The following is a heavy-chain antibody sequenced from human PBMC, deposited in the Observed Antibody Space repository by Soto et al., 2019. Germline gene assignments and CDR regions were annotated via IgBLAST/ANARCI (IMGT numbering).Heavy chain of an antibody. V-gene: IGHV4-30-2*01. CDR3: TSGLVTTLHY. D-gene: IGHD4-17*01. CDR2: IYHSGST. Sequence: QLQLQESGSGLVKPSQTLSLTCAVSGGSISSGGYSWSWIRQPPGKGLEWIGYIYHSGSTYYNPPLKRRVTISVDRSKNQFSLKLSSVTAADTAVYYCTSGLVTTLHYWGQGTLVTVSS. J-gene: IGHJ4*02. CDR1: GGSISSGGYS.